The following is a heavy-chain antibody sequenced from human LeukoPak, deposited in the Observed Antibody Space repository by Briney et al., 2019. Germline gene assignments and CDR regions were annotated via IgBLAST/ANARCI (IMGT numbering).Heavy chain of an antibody. J-gene: IGHJ3*02. D-gene: IGHD5-18*01. CDR2: ISAYNGNT. CDR1: GYTFTSYG. Sequence: ASVKVSCKASGYTFTSYGISWVRQAPGQGLEWMGWISAYNGNTNYAQKLQGRVTMTTDTSTSTAYMELRSLRSDDTAVYYCARDGGPLIQLWSHDAFDIWGQGTMVTVSS. CDR3: ARDGGPLIQLWSHDAFDI. V-gene: IGHV1-18*01.